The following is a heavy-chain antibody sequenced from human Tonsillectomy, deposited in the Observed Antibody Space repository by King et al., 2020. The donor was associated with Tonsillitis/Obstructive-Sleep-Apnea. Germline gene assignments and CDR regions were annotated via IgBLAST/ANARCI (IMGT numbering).Heavy chain of an antibody. Sequence: QLVQSGGGLVQPGGSLKLSCAASGFTFSGSAIHWVRQASGKGLEWVGRIRSKANSYATAYSASVKGRFTISRDDSKSTAYLQMNSLKTEDTAVYYCTRFEDNGLPFDYWGQGSLVTVSS. CDR1: GFTFSGSA. CDR3: TRFEDNGLPFDY. CDR2: IRSKANSYAT. J-gene: IGHJ4*02. V-gene: IGHV3-73*01. D-gene: IGHD2-8*01.